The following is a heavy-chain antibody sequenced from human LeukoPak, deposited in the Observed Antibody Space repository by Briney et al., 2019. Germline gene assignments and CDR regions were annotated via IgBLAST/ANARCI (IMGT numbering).Heavy chain of an antibody. CDR3: ARDLASSSWNTFDY. V-gene: IGHV3-66*01. J-gene: IGHJ4*02. Sequence: PGGSLRLSCAASGFTVSSNYMSWVRQAPGKGLEWVSVIYSGGSTYYADSVKGRFTISRDNSKNTLYLQMNSLRAEDTAVYYCARDLASSSWNTFDYWGQGTLVTVSS. D-gene: IGHD6-13*01. CDR2: IYSGGST. CDR1: GFTVSSNY.